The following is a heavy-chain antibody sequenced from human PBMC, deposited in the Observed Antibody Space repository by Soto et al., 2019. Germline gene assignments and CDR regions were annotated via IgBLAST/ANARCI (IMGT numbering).Heavy chain of an antibody. J-gene: IGHJ4*02. Sequence: SETLSLTCTVSGGSISSYYLSWIRQPPGKGLEWIGYIYYSGSTNYNPSLKGRVTISVDTSKNQFSLKLSSVTAADTAVYYCARASWRYSSGWSFDYWGQGTLVTVYS. CDR1: GGSISSYY. CDR3: ARASWRYSSGWSFDY. V-gene: IGHV4-59*01. D-gene: IGHD6-19*01. CDR2: IYYSGST.